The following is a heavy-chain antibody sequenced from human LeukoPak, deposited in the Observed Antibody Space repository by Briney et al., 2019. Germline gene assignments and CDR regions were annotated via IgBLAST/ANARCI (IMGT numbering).Heavy chain of an antibody. J-gene: IGHJ5*02. V-gene: IGHV4-61*05. CDR1: GGSISSSSYY. CDR3: ARHQPFDP. Sequence: SETLSLTCTVSGGSISSSSYYWGWIRQPPGKGLEWIGYIYYSGSTNYNPSLKSRVTISVDTSKNQFSLKLSSVTAADTAVYYCARHQPFDPWGQGTLVTVSS. CDR2: IYYSGST.